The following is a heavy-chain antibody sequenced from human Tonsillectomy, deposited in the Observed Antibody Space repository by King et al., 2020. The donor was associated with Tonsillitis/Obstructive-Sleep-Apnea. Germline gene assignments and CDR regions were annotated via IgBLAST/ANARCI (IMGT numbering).Heavy chain of an antibody. J-gene: IGHJ4*02. CDR2: IDRNSVTI. CDR3: ARARDTPKYCTSDRCSGYFDY. V-gene: IGHV3-9*01. CDR1: GFTFDDYA. Sequence: VQLVESGGSSVQPGRSLRLSCATSGFTFDDYAMHWVRQRPGKGLECVSSIDRNSVTIRYADSVKGRFTISRDNAKNSLFLEMRSLRADDTAFYYCARARDTPKYCTSDRCSGYFDYWGQGTLVSVSS. D-gene: IGHD2-8*01.